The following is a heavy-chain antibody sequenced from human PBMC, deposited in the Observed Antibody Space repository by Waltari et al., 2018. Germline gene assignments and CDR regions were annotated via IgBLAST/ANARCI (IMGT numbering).Heavy chain of an antibody. V-gene: IGHV1-2*06. Sequence: QVQLVQSGAEVKKPGASVKVSCKASGYTFTGYSMHWVRQAPGQGLEWMGRINPNSGGTNYADSVKGRFTISRDNSKNSLYLQMNSLRTEDTALYYCAKDMYGYGDYALSGMDVWGQGTTVTVSS. CDR3: AKDMYGYGDYALSGMDV. J-gene: IGHJ6*02. CDR1: GYTFTGYS. D-gene: IGHD4-17*01. CDR2: INPNSGGT.